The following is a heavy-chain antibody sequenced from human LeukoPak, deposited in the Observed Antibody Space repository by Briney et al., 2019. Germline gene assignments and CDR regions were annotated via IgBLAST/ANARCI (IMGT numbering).Heavy chain of an antibody. CDR1: GYTFTSYW. CDR3: ARQTAMGRSGDY. V-gene: IGHV5-51*01. J-gene: IGHJ4*02. D-gene: IGHD5-18*01. Sequence: GESLKISCKASGYTFTSYWIGWVRQMPGKGLEWMGIINPSDSETRYTPSFQGQVTISVDKSLTTTYLQWNSLKASDTAMYYCARQTAMGRSGDYWGQGALVTVSS. CDR2: INPSDSET.